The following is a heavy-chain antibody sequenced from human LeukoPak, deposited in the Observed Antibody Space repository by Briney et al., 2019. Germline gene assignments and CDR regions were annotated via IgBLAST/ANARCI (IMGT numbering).Heavy chain of an antibody. CDR1: GGSIHTYY. V-gene: IGHV4-59*01. CDR2: IYYSGNI. Sequence: SETLSLTFTVSGGSIHTYYWSWIRPSPGKGLEWIGYIYYSGNINYNPSLKSRVTMSLDTSENQFSLKLSSVTAADTAVYYCARVMKYVSGDYLLFDYWGQGTLVTVSS. J-gene: IGHJ4*02. CDR3: ARVMKYVSGDYLLFDY. D-gene: IGHD4-17*01.